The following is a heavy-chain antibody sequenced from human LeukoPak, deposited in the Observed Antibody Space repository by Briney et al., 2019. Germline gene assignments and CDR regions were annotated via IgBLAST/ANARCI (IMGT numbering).Heavy chain of an antibody. CDR3: ARNGASSGRPYHFDY. CDR1: GFTFSSYA. D-gene: IGHD6-19*01. CDR2: ISGSGDNT. J-gene: IGHJ4*02. V-gene: IGHV3-23*01. Sequence: GGSLRLSCAASGFTFSSYAMNWVRQAPGKGLEWISSISGSGDNTYYADSVKGRFTISRDNAESSLYLQMNSLRAEDTAVYYCARNGASSGRPYHFDYWGQGTLVTVSS.